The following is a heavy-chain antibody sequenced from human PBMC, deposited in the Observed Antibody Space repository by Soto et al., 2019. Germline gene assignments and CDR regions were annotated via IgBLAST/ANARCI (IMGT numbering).Heavy chain of an antibody. CDR3: ARQGIVAAGLTTRRFYYGMDV. CDR1: GYSFTSYW. Sequence: PXESLTISRKGSGYSFTSYWIGLVRQMPGKGLEWMGIIYPGDSDTRYSPSFQGQVTISTDKSISTAYLQWSSLKASDNAMYYCARQGIVAAGLTTRRFYYGMDVWGQGTTVTVSS. V-gene: IGHV5-51*01. CDR2: IYPGDSDT. J-gene: IGHJ6*02. D-gene: IGHD6-13*01.